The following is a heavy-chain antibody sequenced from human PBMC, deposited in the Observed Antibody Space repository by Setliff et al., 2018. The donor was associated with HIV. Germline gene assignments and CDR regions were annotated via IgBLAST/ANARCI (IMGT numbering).Heavy chain of an antibody. CDR3: ARVPLVRGAVDY. Sequence: PSETLSLTCNVSGGFISGSSYYWGWIRQPPGKGLEWIGSVHSSGSTPSNPSLKSRVTISVDTSKNQFSLKLSSVTAADTAVYYCARVPLVRGAVDYWGQGTLVTVSS. CDR2: VHSSGST. V-gene: IGHV4-39*07. CDR1: GGFISGSSYY. D-gene: IGHD3-10*01. J-gene: IGHJ4*02.